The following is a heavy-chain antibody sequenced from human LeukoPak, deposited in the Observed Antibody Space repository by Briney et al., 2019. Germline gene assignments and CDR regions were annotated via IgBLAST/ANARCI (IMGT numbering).Heavy chain of an antibody. CDR2: INPNSGGT. Sequence: GASVKVSCKASGYTFTGYCMHWVRQAPGQGLEWMGWINPNSGGTNYAQKFQGRVTMTRDTSISTAYMELSRLRSDDTAVYYCARELPFITMVRPGKNWFDPWGQGTLVTVSS. CDR1: GYTFTGYC. CDR3: ARELPFITMVRPGKNWFDP. V-gene: IGHV1-2*02. J-gene: IGHJ5*02. D-gene: IGHD3-10*01.